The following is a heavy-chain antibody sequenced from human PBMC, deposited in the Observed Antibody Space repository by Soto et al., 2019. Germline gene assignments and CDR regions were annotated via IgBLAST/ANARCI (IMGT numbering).Heavy chain of an antibody. D-gene: IGHD2-2*01. CDR3: AKVIIPVATFRSYDC. V-gene: IGHV3-23*01. CDR2: ISGSGGST. CDR1: GFTFSSYA. Sequence: GGSLRLSCAASGFTFSSYAMNWVRQAPGKGLEWVSTISGSGGSTCYADSVKGRFTLSRDNSKNTLYLQMNSLRAEDTAVYYCAKVIIPVATFRSYDCWGQGTLVTVSS. J-gene: IGHJ4*02.